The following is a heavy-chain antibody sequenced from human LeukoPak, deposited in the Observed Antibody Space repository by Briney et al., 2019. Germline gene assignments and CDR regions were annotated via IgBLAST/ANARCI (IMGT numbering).Heavy chain of an antibody. CDR1: GYTFTSYG. Sequence: GASVKVSCKASGYTFTSYGISWVRQAPGQGLELMGWISAYNGNTNYAQKLQGRVTMTTDTSTSTAYMELRSLRSDDTAVYYCARARDVLLWFGATPGWFDPWGQGTLVTVSS. D-gene: IGHD3-10*01. CDR3: ARARDVLLWFGATPGWFDP. CDR2: ISAYNGNT. V-gene: IGHV1-18*01. J-gene: IGHJ5*02.